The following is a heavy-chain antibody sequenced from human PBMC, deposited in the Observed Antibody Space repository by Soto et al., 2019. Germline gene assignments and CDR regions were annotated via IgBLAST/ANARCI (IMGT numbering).Heavy chain of an antibody. CDR2: ISAYNGNT. CDR3: AGDRGMEWLRIDDAFDI. V-gene: IGHV1-18*01. J-gene: IGHJ3*02. CDR1: GYTFTSYG. Sequence: ASVKVSCKASGYTFTSYGISWVRQAPGQGLEWMGWISAYNGNTNYAQKLQGRVTMTTDTSTSTAYMELRSLRSDDTAVYYCAGDRGMEWLRIDDAFDIWGQGTMVTVSS. D-gene: IGHD5-12*01.